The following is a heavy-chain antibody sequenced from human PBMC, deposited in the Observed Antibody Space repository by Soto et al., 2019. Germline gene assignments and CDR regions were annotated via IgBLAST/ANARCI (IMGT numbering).Heavy chain of an antibody. V-gene: IGHV2-5*02. Sequence: QITLKESGPTLVKPTQTLTLTCTFSGFSHDTSGVGVGWIRQPPGKALEWLALIYWDDDKRYSPSLKGRLTITKDTSKNQVVLTMTDMDPVDTATYFCAHRIPVPGTFDYWGQGTLVTVSS. CDR3: AHRIPVPGTFDY. J-gene: IGHJ4*02. CDR2: IYWDDDK. CDR1: GFSHDTSGVG. D-gene: IGHD6-19*01.